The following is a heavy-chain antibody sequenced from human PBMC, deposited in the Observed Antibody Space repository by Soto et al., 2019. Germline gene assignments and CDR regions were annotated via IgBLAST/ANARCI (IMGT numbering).Heavy chain of an antibody. CDR3: VKGDSSRYYSCDY. V-gene: IGHV1-69*02. CDR2: IIPILGIA. D-gene: IGHD3-22*01. J-gene: IGHJ4*02. Sequence: QVQLVQSGAEVKKPGSSVKVSCKASGGTFSNYTISWVRQAPGQGLEWMGRIIPILGIANYAQKFQGRVTITADKSTSTAYMELSSLRSEDTAVYYCVKGDSSRYYSCDYWGQGTLVTVSS. CDR1: GGTFSNYT.